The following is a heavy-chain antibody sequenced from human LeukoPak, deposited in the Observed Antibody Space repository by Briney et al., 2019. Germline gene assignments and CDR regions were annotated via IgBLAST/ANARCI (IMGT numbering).Heavy chain of an antibody. V-gene: IGHV6-1*01. CDR3: VRGMEHTHGQYYFDY. D-gene: IGHD1/OR15-1a*01. CDR1: GDSVSSKSAA. Sequence: SQTPSLTCAISGDSVSSKSAAWNWIRQSPSRGLEWLGSTYLRSSWIYEYALSVRSRINLSPDTSKNQFSLQLNSVNAEDTAVYYCVRGMEHTHGQYYFDYWGQGTLVTFSS. CDR2: TYLRSSWIY. J-gene: IGHJ4*02.